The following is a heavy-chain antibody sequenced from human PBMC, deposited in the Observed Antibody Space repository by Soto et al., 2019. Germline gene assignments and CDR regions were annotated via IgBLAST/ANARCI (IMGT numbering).Heavy chain of an antibody. CDR2: ISGSGGST. J-gene: IGHJ4*02. CDR3: AKDQGVPTIFGVVIMYYFDY. V-gene: IGHV3-23*01. CDR1: GFTFSSYA. D-gene: IGHD3-3*01. Sequence: EVQLLESGGGLVQPGGSLRLSCAASGFTFSSYAMSWVRQAPGKGLEWVSAISGSGGSTYYADSVKGRFTISRDNSKNTLYLQMNSLSAEDTAVYYCAKDQGVPTIFGVVIMYYFDYWGQGTLVTVSS.